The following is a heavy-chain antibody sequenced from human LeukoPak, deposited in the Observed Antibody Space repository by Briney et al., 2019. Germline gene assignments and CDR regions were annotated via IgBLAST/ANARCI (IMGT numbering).Heavy chain of an antibody. CDR3: ARDLSLLGLDD. V-gene: IGHV3-23*01. CDR2: IGVSGIHT. Sequence: GGSLRLSCAASGFNFRIHGINWVRQAPGRGLEWVSAIGVSGIHTYFADSVRGRFSISRDDSRNTVYLQMNSLRAGDTALYFCARDLSLLGLDDWGQGTLVTVSS. J-gene: IGHJ4*02. CDR1: GFNFRIHG. D-gene: IGHD7-27*01.